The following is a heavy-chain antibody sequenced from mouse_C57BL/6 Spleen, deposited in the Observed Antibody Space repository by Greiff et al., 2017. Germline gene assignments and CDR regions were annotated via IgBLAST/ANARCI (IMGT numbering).Heavy chain of an antibody. J-gene: IGHJ2*01. D-gene: IGHD1-1*01. CDR1: GFNIKDDY. CDR2: IDPENGDT. CDR3: AIYYYGSPYFDY. Sequence: EVKLVESGAELVRPGASVKLSCTASGFNIKDDYMHWVKQRPEQGLEWIGWIDPENGDTEYASKFQGKATITADTSSNTAYLQLSSLTSEDTAVYYCAIYYYGSPYFDYWGQGTTLTVSS. V-gene: IGHV14-4*01.